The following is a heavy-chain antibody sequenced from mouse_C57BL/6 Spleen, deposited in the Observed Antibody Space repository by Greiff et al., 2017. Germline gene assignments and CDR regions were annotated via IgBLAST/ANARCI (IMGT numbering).Heavy chain of an antibody. Sequence: QVQLQQPGAELVKPGASVKLSCKASGYTFTSYWMQWVKQRPGQGLEWIGEIDPSDSYTNYNQKFKGKATLTVDTSSSTAYMQLSSLTSEDSAVYYCARPLGRDWYFDVWGTGTTVTVSS. V-gene: IGHV1-50*01. J-gene: IGHJ1*03. D-gene: IGHD4-1*01. CDR3: ARPLGRDWYFDV. CDR1: GYTFTSYW. CDR2: IDPSDSYT.